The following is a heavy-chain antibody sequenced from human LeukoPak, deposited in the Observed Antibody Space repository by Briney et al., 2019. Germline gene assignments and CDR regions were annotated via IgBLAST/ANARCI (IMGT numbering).Heavy chain of an antibody. CDR1: GFTFSSYA. D-gene: IGHD3-3*01. CDR3: ATSLDILRFLEWSYGMDV. V-gene: IGHV3-23*01. Sequence: PGGSLRLSCAASGFTFSSYAMSWVRQAPGKALEWVSAISGSGGSTYYADSVKGRFTISRDNSKNTLDLQMSSLRAEDTAVYYCATSLDILRFLEWSYGMDVWGQGTTVTVSS. J-gene: IGHJ6*02. CDR2: ISGSGGST.